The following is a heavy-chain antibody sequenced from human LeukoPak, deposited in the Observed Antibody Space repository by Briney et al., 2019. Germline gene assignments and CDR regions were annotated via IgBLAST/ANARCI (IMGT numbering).Heavy chain of an antibody. D-gene: IGHD2-8*01. CDR3: AKDTSIGKYCSNGVCSPFDY. Sequence: PGGSLRLSCAGSGFTFSSYAMSWLRQAPGQGLEWVSVISDSGDYTSYADSVRGRFTIARDNSRNTLYLQMISLRPEDTDVYYCAKDTSIGKYCSNGVCSPFDYWGQGTLVTVSS. J-gene: IGHJ4*02. CDR1: GFTFSSYA. V-gene: IGHV3-23*01. CDR2: ISDSGDYT.